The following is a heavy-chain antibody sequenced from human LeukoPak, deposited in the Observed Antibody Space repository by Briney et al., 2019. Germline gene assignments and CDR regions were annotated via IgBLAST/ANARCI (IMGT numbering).Heavy chain of an antibody. CDR3: ATYGTSQSRLDS. Sequence: QSGGSLRLSCAASGFTFSSYGMNWVRQAPGKGLEWVSYISSGSSTIYYADSVKGRFTFSRDNAKNSLYLQMNSLRAEDTAVYYCATYGTSQSRLDSWGQGTLVTVSS. D-gene: IGHD2-2*01. J-gene: IGHJ4*02. CDR2: ISSGSSTI. V-gene: IGHV3-48*01. CDR1: GFTFSSYG.